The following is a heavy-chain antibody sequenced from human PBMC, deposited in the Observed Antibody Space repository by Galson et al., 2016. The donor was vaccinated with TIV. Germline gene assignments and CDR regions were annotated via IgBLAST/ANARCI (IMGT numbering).Heavy chain of an antibody. D-gene: IGHD4-17*01. Sequence: SLRLSCAASGFTFSSYEMNWVRQAPGKGLEWVSYIIESGRSTYYADSVKGRFTISRDNAKNSLFLQMSSLRAEDTAVYYCAKGLYGDYYFDYWGQGTVVTVSS. CDR1: GFTFSSYE. J-gene: IGHJ4*02. V-gene: IGHV3-48*03. CDR3: AKGLYGDYYFDY. CDR2: IIESGRST.